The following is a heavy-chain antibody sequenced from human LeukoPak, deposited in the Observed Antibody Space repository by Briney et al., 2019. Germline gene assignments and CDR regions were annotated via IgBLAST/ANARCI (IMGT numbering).Heavy chain of an antibody. CDR1: GGSISSYY. J-gene: IGHJ4*02. D-gene: IGHD1-1*01. CDR2: IYTSGST. V-gene: IGHV4-4*09. Sequence: SETLSLTCTVSGGSISSYYWSWIRQPPGKGLEWIGYIYTSGSTNYNPSLKSRVTISVDTSKNQFSLKLSSVTAADTAVYYCARHSSTGTSPFDYWGQGTLVTVSS. CDR3: ARHSSTGTSPFDY.